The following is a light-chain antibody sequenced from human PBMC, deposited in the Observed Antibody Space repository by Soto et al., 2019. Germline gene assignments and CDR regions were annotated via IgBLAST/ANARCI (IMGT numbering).Light chain of an antibody. V-gene: IGKV3-11*01. CDR2: DAS. J-gene: IGKJ5*01. CDR1: QSVSNS. Sequence: EVVLPQSPGTLSLSPGERATLSCRASQSVSNSLAWFQQKPGQAPRLLIYDASNRATGIPARFSGSGSGTDFTLTISSLEPEDFAVYYCQQRSDWITFGQGTRLEIK. CDR3: QQRSDWIT.